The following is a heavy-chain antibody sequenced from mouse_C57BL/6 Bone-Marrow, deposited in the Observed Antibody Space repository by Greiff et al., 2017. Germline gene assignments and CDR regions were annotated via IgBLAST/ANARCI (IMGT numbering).Heavy chain of an antibody. CDR2: IHPNSGST. D-gene: IGHD1-1*01. J-gene: IGHJ2*01. CDR1: GYTFTSYW. V-gene: IGHV1-64*01. CDR3: ARWYYCSSMYYFDY. Sequence: QVQLQQPGAELVKPGASVKLSCKASGYTFTSYWMHWVKQRPGQGLEWIGMIHPNSGSTNYNEKFKSKATLTADKSSSTAYMRLSSLTSEDSAVYYCARWYYCSSMYYFDYWGQGTTLTVSS.